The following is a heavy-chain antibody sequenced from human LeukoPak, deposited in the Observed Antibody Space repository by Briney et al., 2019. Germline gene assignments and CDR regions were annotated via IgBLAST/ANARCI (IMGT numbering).Heavy chain of an antibody. CDR3: ARTPSLGSDGFDY. CDR2: FFYPGST. CDR1: GYSISSGYY. V-gene: IGHV4-38-2*02. Sequence: SETLSLTCTVSGYSISSGYYWGWIRQPPGKRLEWVGSFFYPGSTYYNPSLMGRVTISVDTSKNQLSLKIKSVTAADTAVYYCARTPSLGSDGFDYWGQGTLITVSS. D-gene: IGHD4-23*01. J-gene: IGHJ4*02.